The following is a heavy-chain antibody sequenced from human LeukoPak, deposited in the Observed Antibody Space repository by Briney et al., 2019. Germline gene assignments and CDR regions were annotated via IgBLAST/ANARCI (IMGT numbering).Heavy chain of an antibody. CDR2: IYYSGST. Sequence: SETLSLTCTVSGGSISSSSYYWGWIRQPPGKGLEWIGSIYYSGSTYYNPSLKSRVTISVDTSKNQFSLKLSSVTAADTAVYYCARHAYYYDSSGYLVYFDYWGQGTQVTVSS. V-gene: IGHV4-39*01. CDR3: ARHAYYYDSSGYLVYFDY. J-gene: IGHJ4*02. D-gene: IGHD3-22*01. CDR1: GGSISSSSYY.